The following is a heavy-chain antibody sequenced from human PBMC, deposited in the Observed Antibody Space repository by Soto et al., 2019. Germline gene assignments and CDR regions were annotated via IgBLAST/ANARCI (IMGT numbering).Heavy chain of an antibody. D-gene: IGHD2-21*02. CDR3: ARDHTVTDLNYYYYYGMDV. Sequence: PGGSLRLSCAASGFTFSSYAMHWVRQAPGKGLEWVAVISYDGSNKYYADSVKGRFTISRDNSKNTLYLQMNSLRAEDTAVYYCARDHTVTDLNYYYYYGMDVWGQGTTVTVSS. V-gene: IGHV3-30-3*01. J-gene: IGHJ6*02. CDR1: GFTFSSYA. CDR2: ISYDGSNK.